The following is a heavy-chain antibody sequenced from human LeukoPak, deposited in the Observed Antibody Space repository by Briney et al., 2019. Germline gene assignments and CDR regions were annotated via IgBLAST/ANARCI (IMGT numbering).Heavy chain of an antibody. CDR1: GGTFSSYA. CDR3: ARGGNYYDSSGYLGEAIYNWFDP. D-gene: IGHD3-22*01. V-gene: IGHV1-69*04. J-gene: IGHJ5*02. Sequence: SVKVSCKASGGTFSSYAISWVRQAPGQGLEWMGRIIPILGIANYAQKFQGRVTITADKSTSTAYMELSSLRSEDTAVYYCARGGNYYDSSGYLGEAIYNWFDPWGQGTLVTVSS. CDR2: IIPILGIA.